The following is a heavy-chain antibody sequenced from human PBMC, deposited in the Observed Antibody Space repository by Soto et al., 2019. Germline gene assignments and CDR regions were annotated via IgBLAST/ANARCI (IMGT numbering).Heavy chain of an antibody. CDR1: GFTFSNAW. Sequence: GGSLRLSCAASGFTFSNAWMSWVRQAPGKGLEWVGRIKSKTDGGTTDYAAPVKGRFTISRDDSKNTLYLQMNSLKTGDTAVYYCTVGALVRGVITYYFDYWGQGTLVTVSS. J-gene: IGHJ4*02. V-gene: IGHV3-15*01. CDR3: TVGALVRGVITYYFDY. CDR2: IKSKTDGGTT. D-gene: IGHD3-10*01.